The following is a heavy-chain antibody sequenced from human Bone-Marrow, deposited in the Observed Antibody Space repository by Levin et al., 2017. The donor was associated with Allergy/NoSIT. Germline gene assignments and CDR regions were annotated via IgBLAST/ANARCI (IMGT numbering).Heavy chain of an antibody. CDR2: IYPVDSHT. J-gene: IGHJ6*02. Sequence: GESLKISCKGSGYIFPSYWIGWVRQMPGRGLEWMGIIYPVDSHTMYSPSFQGQVTISADKSINTAYLQWSSLKASDTAIYYCASADTVMVTNSYYGIDVWGQGTTVTVSS. V-gene: IGHV5-51*01. CDR3: ASADTVMVTNSYYGIDV. D-gene: IGHD5-18*01. CDR1: GYIFPSYW.